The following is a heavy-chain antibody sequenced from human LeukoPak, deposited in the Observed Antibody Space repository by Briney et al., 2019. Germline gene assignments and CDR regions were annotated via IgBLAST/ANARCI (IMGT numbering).Heavy chain of an antibody. CDR2: IYYSGST. V-gene: IGHV4-59*08. CDR3: AKTEAVVVVPLDWYFDL. D-gene: IGHD2-2*01. Sequence: PSETLSLTCTVSGGSISSYYWSWIRQPPWNGLEWIGYIYYSGSTNYNPSLKSRATRSVDPSKNQFSLKLSSVTAAYTALYYCAKTEAVVVVPLDWYFDLWGRGTLVTVSS. J-gene: IGHJ2*01. CDR1: GGSISSYY.